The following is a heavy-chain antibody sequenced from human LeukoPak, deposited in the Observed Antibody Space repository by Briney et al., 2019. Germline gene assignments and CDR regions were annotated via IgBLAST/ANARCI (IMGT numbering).Heavy chain of an antibody. CDR3: ARANVDTAMVPGYGMDV. V-gene: IGHV3-64*01. Sequence: PGGSLRLSCAASGFTFSSYAMHWVRQAPGKGLEYVSAISSNGGSTYYANSVKGRFTISRDNSKNTLYLQMGSLRAEDMAVYYCARANVDTAMVPGYGMDVWGQGTTVTASS. D-gene: IGHD5-18*01. J-gene: IGHJ6*02. CDR2: ISSNGGST. CDR1: GFTFSSYA.